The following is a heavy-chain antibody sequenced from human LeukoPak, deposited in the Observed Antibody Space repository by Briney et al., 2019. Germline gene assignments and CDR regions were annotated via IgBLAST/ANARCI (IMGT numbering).Heavy chain of an antibody. D-gene: IGHD2-8*01. CDR2: IYSGGST. V-gene: IGHV3-53*01. CDR3: ARTKLGLYDYYYYGMDV. J-gene: IGHJ6*02. Sequence: GGSLRLSCAASGFTVSSNYMSWVRQAPGKGLEWVSVIYSGGSTYYADSVKGRFTISRDNSKNTLYLQMNSLRAEDTAVYYCARTKLGLYDYYYYGMDVWGQGTTVTISS. CDR1: GFTVSSNY.